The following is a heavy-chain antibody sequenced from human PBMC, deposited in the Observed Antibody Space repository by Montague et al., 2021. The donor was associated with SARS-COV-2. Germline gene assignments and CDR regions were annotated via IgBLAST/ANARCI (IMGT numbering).Heavy chain of an antibody. CDR3: AHRGMIRGLSFDN. CDR1: GFSLRSDDEG. V-gene: IGHV2-5*01. Sequence: PALVKPTQTLTLTCTFSGFSLRSDDEGVAWIRQSPGQALEWLAVIYWNGDKRYSPYLQRRLTITKDTSENQVVLTMTNMDPVDTATYYCAHRGMIRGLSFDNWGQGTLVTVSS. J-gene: IGHJ4*02. CDR2: IYWNGDK. D-gene: IGHD3-10*01.